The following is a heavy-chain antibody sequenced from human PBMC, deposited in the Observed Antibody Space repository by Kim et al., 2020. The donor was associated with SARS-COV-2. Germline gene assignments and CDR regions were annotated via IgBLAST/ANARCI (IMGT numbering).Heavy chain of an antibody. CDR3: ARDNLGGDFDWFYYYYGMDV. D-gene: IGHD3-9*01. CDR1: GYTFTSYG. CDR2: ISAYNGNT. Sequence: ASVKVSCKASGYTFTSYGISWVRQAPGQGLEWMGWISAYNGNTNYAQKLQGRVTMTTDTSTSTAYMELRSLRSDDTAVYYCARDNLGGDFDWFYYYYGMDVWGQGTTVTVSS. J-gene: IGHJ6*02. V-gene: IGHV1-18*01.